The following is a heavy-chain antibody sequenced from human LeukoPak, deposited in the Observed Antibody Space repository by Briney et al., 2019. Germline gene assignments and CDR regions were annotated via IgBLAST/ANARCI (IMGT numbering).Heavy chain of an antibody. CDR2: IWYDGSNK. D-gene: IGHD5-12*01. CDR1: GFTFSSYG. J-gene: IGHJ4*02. Sequence: GRSLRLSCAASGFTFSSYGMHWVRQAPGKGLEWVAVIWYDGSNKYYADSVKGRFTISRDNSKNTLYLQMNSLRAEDTAVYYCASDPLVDIVATGYFDYWGQGTLVAVSS. V-gene: IGHV3-33*01. CDR3: ASDPLVDIVATGYFDY.